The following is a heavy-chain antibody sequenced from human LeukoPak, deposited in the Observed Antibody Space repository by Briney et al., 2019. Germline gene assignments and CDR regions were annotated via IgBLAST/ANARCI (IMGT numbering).Heavy chain of an antibody. D-gene: IGHD6-13*01. Sequence: PGGSLRLSCTTSGFSFSAYTTTWIRQAPGKGLEWVSSIGASVYYGDSVRGRFTISRDDTKNSIYLQMDSLRVDDTAEYFCARDKPGIAAPDVWGKGTTVTVSS. CDR2: IGASV. CDR3: ARDKPGIAAPDV. J-gene: IGHJ6*04. CDR1: GFSFSAYT. V-gene: IGHV3-21*01.